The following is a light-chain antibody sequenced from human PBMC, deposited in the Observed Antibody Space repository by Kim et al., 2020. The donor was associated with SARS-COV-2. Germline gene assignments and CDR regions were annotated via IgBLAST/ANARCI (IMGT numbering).Light chain of an antibody. Sequence: KTVTISCTRSSGTIDNNYVQWYQHRPGSAPVTVIYEDDRRPSGVPDRISGSIDTSSNSASLSISGLKTEDEADYYCQSYDHSNIIFGGGTQLTVL. V-gene: IGLV6-57*03. CDR3: QSYDHSNII. CDR2: EDD. CDR1: SGTIDNNY. J-gene: IGLJ2*01.